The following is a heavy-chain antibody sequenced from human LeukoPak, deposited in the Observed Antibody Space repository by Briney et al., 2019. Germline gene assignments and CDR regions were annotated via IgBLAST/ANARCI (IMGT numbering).Heavy chain of an antibody. CDR2: ISSSSSYI. D-gene: IGHD3-22*01. CDR1: GFTFSSYS. Sequence: PGGPLRLSCAASGFTFSSYSMNWVRQAPGKGLEWVSSISSSSSYIYYADSVKGRFTISRDNAKNSLYLQMNSLRAEDTAVYYCAREEDYYDSSGYYRGGYFDYWGQGTLVTVSS. V-gene: IGHV3-21*01. J-gene: IGHJ4*02. CDR3: AREEDYYDSSGYYRGGYFDY.